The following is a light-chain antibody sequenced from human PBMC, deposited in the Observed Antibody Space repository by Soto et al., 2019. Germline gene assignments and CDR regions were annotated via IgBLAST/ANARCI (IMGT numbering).Light chain of an antibody. V-gene: IGLV2-23*01. CDR1: RKDIGTYNL. J-gene: IGLJ3*02. CDR2: EGS. Sequence: QAVLTQPASVSESPGQSISISCGGGRKDIGTYNLVSWYQQHPGKAPKLIIYEGSKRPSGVSNRFSGSRSGNTASLTISGLQAEDEADYYCCSYTDGSSLLFGGGTKLTVL. CDR3: CSYTDGSSLL.